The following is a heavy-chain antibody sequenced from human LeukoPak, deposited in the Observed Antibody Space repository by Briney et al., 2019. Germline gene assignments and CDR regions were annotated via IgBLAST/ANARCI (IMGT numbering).Heavy chain of an antibody. D-gene: IGHD4-17*01. J-gene: IGHJ4*02. CDR3: ARDPGVTTFYFDS. CDR2: IWFDGSKR. Sequence: GGSLRLSCVASGFTFSRYGMHWIRQAPGKGLEGVAVIWFDGSKRYYADSVKGRFTISRDDSKNMLYLQMNSLRVEDTAKYYCARDPGVTTFYFDSWGQGALVTVSS. V-gene: IGHV3-33*01. CDR1: GFTFSRYG.